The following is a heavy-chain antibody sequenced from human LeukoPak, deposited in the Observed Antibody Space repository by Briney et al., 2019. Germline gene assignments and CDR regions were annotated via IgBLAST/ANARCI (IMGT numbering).Heavy chain of an antibody. Sequence: GSGPALLKPTPTLTLTCTFSGFSLSTSGMCVSWIRQPPGKALEWLARIDWDDDKYHNTSLKTRLTISKDTSKNQVVLTMTNMDPVDTATYYCARIHERQGDYWGQGTLVTVSS. D-gene: IGHD5-24*01. V-gene: IGHV2-70*11. CDR1: GFSLSTSGMC. CDR3: ARIHERQGDY. CDR2: IDWDDDK. J-gene: IGHJ4*02.